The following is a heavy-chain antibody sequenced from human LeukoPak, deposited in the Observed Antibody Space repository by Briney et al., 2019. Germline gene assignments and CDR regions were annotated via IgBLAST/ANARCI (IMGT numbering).Heavy chain of an antibody. Sequence: SGGSLRLSCTASGFMFNDFWMSWVRQAPGEGLEWVANIRQDGGAKNYVDSVNGRFTISRDNAKNSLYLQMNSLRAEDTAVYYCAREWLLRYFDLWGRGTLVTVSS. V-gene: IGHV3-7*01. D-gene: IGHD3-22*01. CDR2: IRQDGGAK. J-gene: IGHJ2*01. CDR1: GFMFNDFW. CDR3: AREWLLRYFDL.